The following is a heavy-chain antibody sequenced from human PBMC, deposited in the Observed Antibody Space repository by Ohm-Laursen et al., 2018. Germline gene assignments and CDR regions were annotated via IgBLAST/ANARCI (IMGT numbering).Heavy chain of an antibody. CDR3: ARLNYYDSSGPSHV. D-gene: IGHD3-22*01. CDR1: GFTFSSYA. CDR2: ISGSGGNT. Sequence: SLRLSCAASGFTFSSYAMSWVRQAPGKGLEWVSAISGSGGNTYYADSVKGRFTISRDNSKNTLYLQMNSLRAEDMAVYYCARLNYYDSSGPSHVWGQGTTVTVSS. V-gene: IGHV3-23*01. J-gene: IGHJ6*02.